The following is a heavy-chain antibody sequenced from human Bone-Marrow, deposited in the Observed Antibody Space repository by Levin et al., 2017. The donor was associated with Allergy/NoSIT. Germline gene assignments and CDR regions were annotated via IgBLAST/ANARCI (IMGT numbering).Heavy chain of an antibody. D-gene: IGHD3-10*01. Sequence: SETLSLTCTVSGGSISSSSDYWGWIRQPPGKGLEWIGSIYYSGSTYYNPSLKSRVTISVDTSKNQFSLKLSSVTAADTAVYYCARREFTMVAFDPWGQGTLVTVSS. CDR2: IYYSGST. CDR1: GGSISSSSDY. V-gene: IGHV4-39*01. J-gene: IGHJ5*02. CDR3: ARREFTMVAFDP.